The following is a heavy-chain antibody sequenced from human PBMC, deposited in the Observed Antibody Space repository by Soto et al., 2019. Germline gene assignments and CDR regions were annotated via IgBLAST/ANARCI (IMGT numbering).Heavy chain of an antibody. CDR1: GGSFSGYY. D-gene: IGHD2-8*02. V-gene: IGHV4-34*01. Sequence: QVQLQQWGAGLLKPSETLSLTCAVYGGSFSGYYWTWIRQPPGTGLEWIGEINHSGSTNYNPSLKSRVTISVDTSKNQFSLKLTSVTAAATAVYFCARDKITGLFDYWGLGTLVTVSS. CDR2: INHSGST. CDR3: ARDKITGLFDY. J-gene: IGHJ4*02.